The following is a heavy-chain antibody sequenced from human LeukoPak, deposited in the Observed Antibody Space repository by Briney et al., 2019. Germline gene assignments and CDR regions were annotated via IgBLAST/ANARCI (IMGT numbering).Heavy chain of an antibody. CDR3: ARDPYYYDSSGHISPFDY. CDR1: GFTFSSYS. D-gene: IGHD3-22*01. V-gene: IGHV3-21*01. J-gene: IGHJ4*02. CDR2: ISSSSSYI. Sequence: GGSLRLSCAASGFTFSSYSMNWVRQAPGKGLEWVSSISSSSSYIYYADSVKGRFTISRDNAKNSLYLQMNSLRAEDTAVYYCARDPYYYDSSGHISPFDYWGQGTLVNVSS.